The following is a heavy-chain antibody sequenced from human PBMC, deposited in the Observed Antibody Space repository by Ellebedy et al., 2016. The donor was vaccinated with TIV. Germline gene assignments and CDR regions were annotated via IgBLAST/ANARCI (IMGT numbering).Heavy chain of an antibody. D-gene: IGHD4-23*01. CDR2: ISSSSSHI. Sequence: GESLKISXAASGFTFSSYSMNWVRQAPGKGLEWVSFISSSSSHIYYADSVKGRFTISRDNAKNSLYLQMNSLRAEDTAVYYCARVATVITSPDYWGQGTLVTVSS. J-gene: IGHJ4*02. CDR1: GFTFSSYS. V-gene: IGHV3-21*01. CDR3: ARVATVITSPDY.